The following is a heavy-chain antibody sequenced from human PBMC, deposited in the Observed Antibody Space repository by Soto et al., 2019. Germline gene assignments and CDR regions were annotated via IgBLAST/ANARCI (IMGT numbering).Heavy chain of an antibody. J-gene: IGHJ4*02. CDR3: ARADRTTGTTDYFDN. D-gene: IGHD1-1*01. CDR2: ITTYNGGNT. V-gene: IGHV1-18*01. Sequence: ASVKVSCKTPGDTFRYYGIAWVRQAAGQGLEWMGWITTYNGGNTNYAQKVQGRVTMTTDTSTSTAYMEMWSLTSDDTAVYYCARADRTTGTTDYFDNWGQGTLVTVSS. CDR1: GDTFRYYG.